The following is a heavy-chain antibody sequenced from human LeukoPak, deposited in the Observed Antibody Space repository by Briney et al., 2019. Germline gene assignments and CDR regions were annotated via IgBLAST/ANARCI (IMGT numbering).Heavy chain of an antibody. D-gene: IGHD3-10*01. CDR3: ARGGGRGYRP. CDR1: GGSFSGYY. Sequence: SETLSLTCAVYGGSFSGYYWSWIRQPPGKGLEWTGEINHSGSTNYNPSLKSRVTISVDTSKNQFSLKLSSVTAADTAVYYCARGGGRGYRPWGQGTLVTVSS. CDR2: INHSGST. V-gene: IGHV4-34*01. J-gene: IGHJ5*02.